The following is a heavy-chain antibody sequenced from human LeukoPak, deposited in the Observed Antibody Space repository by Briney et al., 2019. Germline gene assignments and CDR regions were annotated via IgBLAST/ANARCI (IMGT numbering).Heavy chain of an antibody. CDR2: IRYDGSNK. D-gene: IGHD1-26*01. CDR1: GFTFSSYG. CDR3: ARDPSGATEGDDAFDI. J-gene: IGHJ3*02. V-gene: IGHV3-30*02. Sequence: PGGSLRLSCAASGFTFSSYGMQWVRQAPGKGLEWVAFIRYDGSNKYYADSVKGRFTISRDNSKNTLYLQMNSLRAEDTAVYYCARDPSGATEGDDAFDIWGQGTMVTVSS.